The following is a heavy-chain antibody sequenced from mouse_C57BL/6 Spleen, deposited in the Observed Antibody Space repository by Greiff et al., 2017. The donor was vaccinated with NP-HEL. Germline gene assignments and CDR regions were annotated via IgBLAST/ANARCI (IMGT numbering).Heavy chain of an antibody. V-gene: IGHV1-64*01. CDR2: IHPNSGST. J-gene: IGHJ3*01. Sequence: QVQLKESGAELVKPGASVKLSCKASGYTFTSYWMHWVKQRPGQGLEWIGMIHPNSGSTNYNEKFKSKATLTVDKSSSTAYMQLSSLTSEDSAVYYCAIYYGNYPYWGQGTLVTVSA. D-gene: IGHD2-1*01. CDR1: GYTFTSYW. CDR3: AIYYGNYPY.